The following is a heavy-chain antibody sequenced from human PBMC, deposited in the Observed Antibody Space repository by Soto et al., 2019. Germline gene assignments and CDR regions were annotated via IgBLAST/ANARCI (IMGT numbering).Heavy chain of an antibody. CDR2: ISGSGGST. CDR3: AKPLRFLEWSNDY. J-gene: IGHJ4*02. CDR1: GFTFSSYA. D-gene: IGHD3-3*01. Sequence: GGSLRLSCAASGFTFSSYAMSWVRQAPGKGLEWVSGISGSGGSTYYADSVKGRFTISRDNSKNTLYLQMNSLRAEDTAVYYCAKPLRFLEWSNDYWGQGTLVTVSS. V-gene: IGHV3-23*01.